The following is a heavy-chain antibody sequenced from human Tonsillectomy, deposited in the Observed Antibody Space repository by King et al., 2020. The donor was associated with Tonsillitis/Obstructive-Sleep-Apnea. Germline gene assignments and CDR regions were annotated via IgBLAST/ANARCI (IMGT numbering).Heavy chain of an antibody. V-gene: IGHV3-49*05. D-gene: IGHD1-26*01. Sequence: VQLVESGGGFVKPGRSLRLSCTTSGFTFGDYDMSWFRQAPGKGLEWVGFIRSKADGGTTEYAASVKGRFTISRDDSKSIAYLQMNSLKTEDTAVYYCRSCFIVGATPEYDAFDIWGQGTMVTVSS. CDR3: RSCFIVGATPEYDAFDI. CDR2: IRSKADGGTT. J-gene: IGHJ3*02. CDR1: GFTFGDYD.